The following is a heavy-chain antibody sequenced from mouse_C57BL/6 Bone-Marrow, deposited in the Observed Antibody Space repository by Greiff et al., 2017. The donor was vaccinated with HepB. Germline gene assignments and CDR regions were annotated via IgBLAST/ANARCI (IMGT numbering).Heavy chain of an antibody. D-gene: IGHD3-1*01. CDR2: INPSTGGT. CDR3: ARSGSHY. V-gene: IGHV1-42*01. CDR1: GYSFTGYY. J-gene: IGHJ2*01. Sequence: VQLQQSGPELVKPGASVKISCKASGYSFTGYYMNWVKQSPEKSLEWIGEINPSTGGTTYNQKFKAKATLTVDKSSSTAYIQLKSLTSEDSAVYYCARSGSHYWGQGTTLTVSS.